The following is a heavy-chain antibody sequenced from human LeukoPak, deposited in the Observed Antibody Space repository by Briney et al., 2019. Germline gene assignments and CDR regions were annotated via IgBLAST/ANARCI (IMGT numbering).Heavy chain of an antibody. D-gene: IGHD6-19*01. J-gene: IGHJ4*02. CDR3: ASTSIAVAGTQGDY. CDR2: IYTSGST. Sequence: SETLSLTCTVSGGSISSYYWSWIRQPAGKGLEWIGRIYTSGSTNYNPSLKSRVTMSVDTSKNQFSLKLSSVTAADTAVYYCASTSIAVAGTQGDYWGQGTLVTVSS. V-gene: IGHV4-4*07. CDR1: GGSISSYY.